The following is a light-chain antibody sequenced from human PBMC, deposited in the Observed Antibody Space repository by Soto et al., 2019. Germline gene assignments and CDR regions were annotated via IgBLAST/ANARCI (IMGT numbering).Light chain of an antibody. CDR2: VGPGGIVG. CDR3: GAEHGGGSNFVYV. J-gene: IGLJ1*01. CDR1: SSYSNYK. V-gene: IGLV9-49*01. Sequence: QLVLTQSPSASASLGASVTLTCTLSSSYSNYKVDWYQQRPGKGPRVAMRVGPGGIVGSKGDVLPDRFSALGSCLNRYLTINNNQAEDESDYYCGAEHGGGSNFVYVFGTGTKVTVL.